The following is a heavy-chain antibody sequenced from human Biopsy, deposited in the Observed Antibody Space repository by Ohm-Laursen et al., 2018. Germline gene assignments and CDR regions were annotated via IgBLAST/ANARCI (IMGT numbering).Heavy chain of an antibody. J-gene: IGHJ3*02. CDR1: GGSMTGYE. Sequence: SETLSFTCSVSGGSMTGYEWSWIRLAPGKGLEWIGYIYYSGGTKYNPSLASRVTFSVDMSKSQFSLKLYSVTAADTAVYYCARVEAGTYDALDIWGQGTKVTVS. CDR3: ARVEAGTYDALDI. D-gene: IGHD1-26*01. V-gene: IGHV4-59*01. CDR2: IYYSGGT.